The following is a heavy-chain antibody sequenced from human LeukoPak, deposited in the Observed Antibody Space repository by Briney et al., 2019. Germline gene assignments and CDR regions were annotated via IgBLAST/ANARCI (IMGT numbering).Heavy chain of an antibody. CDR3: ARDYYDSSGYRSPFDY. J-gene: IGHJ4*02. CDR1: GDSVSSNSAA. D-gene: IGHD3-22*01. CDR2: TYYRSKWYN. Sequence: SQTLSLTCAISGDSVSSNSAAWNWIRQSPSRGLEWLGRTYYRSKWYNDYEVSVKSRITINPDTSKNQFSLQLNSVTPEDTAVYYCARDYYDSSGYRSPFDYWGQGTLVTVSS. V-gene: IGHV6-1*01.